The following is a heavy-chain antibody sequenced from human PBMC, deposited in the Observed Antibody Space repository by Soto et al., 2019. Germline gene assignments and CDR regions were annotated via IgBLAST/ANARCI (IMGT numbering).Heavy chain of an antibody. CDR3: AREVRGEMARFYGMDV. D-gene: IGHD3-10*01. Sequence: QVQLVQSGAEVKKPGASVKVSCKASGYTFTGYYMHWVRQAPGQGLEWMGWINPNSGGTNYAQKFQGWVTMTRDTSISPAYMELSRLRSDDTAVYYCAREVRGEMARFYGMDVWGQGTTVTVSS. V-gene: IGHV1-2*04. CDR1: GYTFTGYY. CDR2: INPNSGGT. J-gene: IGHJ6*02.